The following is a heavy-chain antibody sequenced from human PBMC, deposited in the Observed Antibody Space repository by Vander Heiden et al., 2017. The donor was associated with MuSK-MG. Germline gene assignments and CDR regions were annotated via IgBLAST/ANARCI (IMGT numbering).Heavy chain of an antibody. V-gene: IGHV3-15*01. J-gene: IGHJ4*01. CDR3: TTSLYYDCWSGSGVVDY. CDR2: IKSKPDGGTT. CDR1: GFTGSNAW. Sequence: EVQLVESGGGLVKPGGSLRLSCAASGFTGSNAWMGWVRQAPVYGLGLVGRIKSKPDGGTTDFASPVNNRFTISRDDSKSTLYLQMYILESEDMAVYYCTTSLYYDCWSGSGVVDYWVHGTLVTVSS. D-gene: IGHD3-3*01.